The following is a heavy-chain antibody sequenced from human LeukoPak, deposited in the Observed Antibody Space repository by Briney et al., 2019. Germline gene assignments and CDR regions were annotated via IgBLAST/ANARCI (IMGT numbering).Heavy chain of an antibody. J-gene: IGHJ4*02. CDR2: ISSSGSTI. D-gene: IGHD3-22*01. V-gene: IGHV3-48*03. Sequence: PGGFLRLSCAASGFTFSSHEMNWVRQAPGKGLEWVSSISSSGSTIYYADSVKGRFTISRDNAKNSLYLQMNSLRAEDTGFYYCARRSRGYALFYFDYWGQGTLVTVSS. CDR3: ARRSRGYALFYFDY. CDR1: GFTFSSHE.